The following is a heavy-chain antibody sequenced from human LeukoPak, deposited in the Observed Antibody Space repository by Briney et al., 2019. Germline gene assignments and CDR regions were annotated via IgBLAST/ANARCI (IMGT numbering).Heavy chain of an antibody. CDR1: GFTFSAYI. D-gene: IGHD3-22*01. J-gene: IGHJ4*02. V-gene: IGHV3-30*03. CDR3: STESYYYDVIGYHTRPDY. Sequence: GGSLRLSCAPSGFTFSAYIMHWVRQAPGRGLEWVAVMSYDGRIEYYADSVKGRFTISRDESKNTLYLQMNTLRDDDTAVYYCSTESYYYDVIGYHTRPDYWGRGTQVTVSS. CDR2: MSYDGRIE.